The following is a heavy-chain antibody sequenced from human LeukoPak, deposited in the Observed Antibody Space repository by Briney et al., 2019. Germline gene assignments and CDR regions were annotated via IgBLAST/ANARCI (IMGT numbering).Heavy chain of an antibody. D-gene: IGHD6-13*01. Sequence: GGSLSLSCAVSGFTLSNNYMSWVRQATRKGLEWVSVTFGGCGGYYADSVKGRFTISRDNSKNTLYPQMNSLRPEDTAVYYCSRESRSSTWYVHFDYWGQGTLVTVSS. CDR3: SRESRSSTWYVHFDY. CDR2: TFGGCGG. J-gene: IGHJ4*02. V-gene: IGHV3-53*01. CDR1: GFTLSNNY.